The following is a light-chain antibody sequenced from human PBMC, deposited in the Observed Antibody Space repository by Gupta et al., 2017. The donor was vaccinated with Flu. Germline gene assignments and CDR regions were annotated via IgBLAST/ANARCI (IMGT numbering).Light chain of an antibody. V-gene: IGKV3-20*01. CDR2: GAA. CDR3: QHYGGSPAYT. Sequence: SVALSPGERATLSGRASQTVAGSCVAWYQQQPGQAPRLLIDGAATRAPGIPDRFRCSGSGTDFTLTISRLEPEDFAVYYCQHYGGSPAYTFGQGTKLEI. CDR1: QTVAGSC. J-gene: IGKJ2*01.